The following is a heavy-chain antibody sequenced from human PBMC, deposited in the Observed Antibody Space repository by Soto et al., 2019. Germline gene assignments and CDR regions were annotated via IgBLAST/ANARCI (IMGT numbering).Heavy chain of an antibody. D-gene: IGHD1-1*01. V-gene: IGHV3-33*01. J-gene: IGHJ4*02. CDR3: ARDGTTGTTQTLDY. CDR1: GFTFSSYG. Sequence: GGSLRLSCAASGFTFSSYGMHWVRQAPGKGLEWVAVIWYDGSNKYYADSVKGRFTISRDNSKNTLYLQMNSLRAEDTAVYYCARDGTTGTTQTLDYWGQGTLVTVSS. CDR2: IWYDGSNK.